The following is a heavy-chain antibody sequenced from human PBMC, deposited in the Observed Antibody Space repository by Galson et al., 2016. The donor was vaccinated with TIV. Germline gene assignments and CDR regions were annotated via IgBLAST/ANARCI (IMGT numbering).Heavy chain of an antibody. CDR1: TIHFSTFA. Sequence: SLRLSCAASTIHFSTFAMHWVRQSPGRGLEWLAVISYDSTNSFYADSVKGRFTISRGNSKNTLFLHMESLRSEDTGVYFCASPRHGGFLRFSMDVWGQGTTVTVS. D-gene: IGHD3-3*01. J-gene: IGHJ6*02. CDR3: ASPRHGGFLRFSMDV. CDR2: ISYDSTNS. V-gene: IGHV3-30*04.